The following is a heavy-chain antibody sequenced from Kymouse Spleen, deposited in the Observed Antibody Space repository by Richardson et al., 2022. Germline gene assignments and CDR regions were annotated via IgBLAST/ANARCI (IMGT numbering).Heavy chain of an antibody. V-gene: IGHV3-23*04. CDR3: AKDGVLRFLEWLSIDAFDI. Sequence: EVQLVESGGGLVQPGGSLRLSCAASGFTFSSYAMSWVRQAPGKGLEWVSAISGSGGSTYYADSVKGRFTISRDNSKNTLYLQMNSLRAEDTAVYYCAKDGVLRFLEWLSIDAFDIWGQGTMVTVSS. J-gene: IGHJ3*02. CDR2: ISGSGGST. CDR1: GFTFSSYA. D-gene: IGHD3-3*01.